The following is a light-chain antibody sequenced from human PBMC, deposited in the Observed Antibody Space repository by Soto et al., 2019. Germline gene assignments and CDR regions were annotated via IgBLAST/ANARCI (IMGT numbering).Light chain of an antibody. J-gene: IGKJ1*01. V-gene: IGKV1-5*03. CDR2: KAS. Sequence: DIQMTQSPSTLSASVGDRVTITCRASQSISSWLAWYQQKPGKAPKLLIYKASSLESGAPSRFSGSGSGTEFTLTISSLQPDDSATYYCQQYNSYSPRTFGQGTKVEIK. CDR1: QSISSW. CDR3: QQYNSYSPRT.